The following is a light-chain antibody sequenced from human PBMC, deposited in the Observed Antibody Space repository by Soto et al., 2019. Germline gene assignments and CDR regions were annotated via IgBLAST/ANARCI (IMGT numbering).Light chain of an antibody. CDR1: SSNIGAGYD. CDR2: GNS. V-gene: IGLV1-40*01. J-gene: IGLJ2*01. Sequence: QSVLTQPPSVSGAPGQRVTISCTGSSSNIGAGYDVHWYQQLPGTAPKLLIYGNSNRPSGVPDRFSGSKSGTSASLAITGLQAEEEADYYGQSYDSSLSGSVFGGGTKVTV. CDR3: QSYDSSLSGSV.